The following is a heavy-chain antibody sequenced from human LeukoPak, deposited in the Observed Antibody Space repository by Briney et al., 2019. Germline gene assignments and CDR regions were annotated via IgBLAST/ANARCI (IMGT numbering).Heavy chain of an antibody. CDR2: INTNTGNP. D-gene: IGHD3-10*01. CDR1: GYIFSNYA. CDR3: ARVSLVRGIGY. Sequence: ASVKVSCKASGYIFSNYAMSWVRQAPGQGLEWMGWINTNTGNPTYAQGFTGRFVISLDTSVSTTYLQISSLKAEDTAVYYCARVSLVRGIGYWGQGTLVTVSS. V-gene: IGHV7-4-1*02. J-gene: IGHJ4*02.